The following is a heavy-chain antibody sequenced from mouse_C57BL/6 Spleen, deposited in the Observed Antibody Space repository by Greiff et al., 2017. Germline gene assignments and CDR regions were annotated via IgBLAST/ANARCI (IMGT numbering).Heavy chain of an antibody. CDR1: GFNIKNTY. J-gene: IGHJ1*03. Sequence: VQLQQSVAELVRPGASVKLSCTASGFNIKNTYMHWVKQRPEQGLEWIGRIDPANGNTKYAPKFQGKATITADTSSNTAYLQLSSLTSEDTAIYCCARSFITTVVASYWYFDVWGTGTTVTVSS. D-gene: IGHD1-1*01. CDR3: ARSFITTVVASYWYFDV. CDR2: IDPANGNT. V-gene: IGHV14-3*01.